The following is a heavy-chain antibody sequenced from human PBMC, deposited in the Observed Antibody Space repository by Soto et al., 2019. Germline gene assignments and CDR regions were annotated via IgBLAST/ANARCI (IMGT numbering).Heavy chain of an antibody. D-gene: IGHD2-15*01. Sequence: EVQLVESGGGLVKPGGSLRLSCAASGFNFNSYTINWVRQAPGKRLEWLSSISSSGYIFSTDSVRGRFTISRDNAKNSVNLQRNSLRAEDTAVYFCARDCSGGSCYPGMDVWGQGTTVTVPS. J-gene: IGHJ6*02. V-gene: IGHV3-21*01. CDR1: GFNFNSYT. CDR3: ARDCSGGSCYPGMDV. CDR2: ISSSGYI.